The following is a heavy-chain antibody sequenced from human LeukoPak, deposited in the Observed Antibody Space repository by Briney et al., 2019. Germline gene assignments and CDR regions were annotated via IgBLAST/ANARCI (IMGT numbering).Heavy chain of an antibody. CDR2: IIPIFGTA. Sequence: ASVKVSCKASGGTFSSYAISWVRQAPGQGLEWMGGIIPIFGTANYAQKFKGRVTITADESTSTAYMELSSLRSEDTAVYYCARSDIVVVPAAMPAYWFDPWGQGTLVTVSS. J-gene: IGHJ5*02. CDR1: GGTFSSYA. CDR3: ARSDIVVVPAAMPAYWFDP. V-gene: IGHV1-69*01. D-gene: IGHD2-2*01.